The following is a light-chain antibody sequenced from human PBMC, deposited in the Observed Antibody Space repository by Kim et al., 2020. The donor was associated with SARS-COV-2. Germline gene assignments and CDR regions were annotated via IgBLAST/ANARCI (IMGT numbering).Light chain of an antibody. J-gene: IGKJ1*01. CDR3: QQYGSSPRT. Sequence: EIVLTQSPGTLSLSPGEGATLSCRASQSVSSSYLVWYKQKPGQAPRLLIYGASSRATGIPDRFSGSGSGTDFTLTISRLEPEDFAVYYCQQYGSSPRTFGQGTKVDIK. V-gene: IGKV3-20*01. CDR1: QSVSSSY. CDR2: GAS.